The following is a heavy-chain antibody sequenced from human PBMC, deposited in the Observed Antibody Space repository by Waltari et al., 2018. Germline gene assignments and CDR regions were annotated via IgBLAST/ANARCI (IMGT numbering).Heavy chain of an antibody. J-gene: IGHJ5*01. Sequence: EERLVQSGGGLVQPGGSLRLSCEDSVFSLTTYTLNCVRQAPGKRREGIAYISEESRAPFDADSVSGRFTITRNNAKNSLSLQMVSLRDEDTAVYYCAVARGNYDVRTGFPVDSWGQGTLVTVSS. CDR1: VFSLTTYT. D-gene: IGHD2-8*02. V-gene: IGHV3-48*02. CDR2: ISEESRAP. CDR3: AVARGNYDVRTGFPVDS.